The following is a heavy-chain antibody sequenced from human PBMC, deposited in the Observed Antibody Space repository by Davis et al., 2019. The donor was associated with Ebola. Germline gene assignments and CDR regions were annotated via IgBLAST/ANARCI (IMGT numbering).Heavy chain of an antibody. J-gene: IGHJ4*02. Sequence: PGVSLRLSCASSGFTFSSCGMHWVRQAPGKGLEWVAFIWFDGNNKYYGDSVKGRFTISRDNSKNTLYLQMNSLRAEDTAVYYCARGPPYGGNYIDYWGQGTLVTASS. CDR3: ARGPPYGGNYIDY. CDR1: GFTFSSCG. D-gene: IGHD4-23*01. CDR2: IWFDGNNK. V-gene: IGHV3-33*01.